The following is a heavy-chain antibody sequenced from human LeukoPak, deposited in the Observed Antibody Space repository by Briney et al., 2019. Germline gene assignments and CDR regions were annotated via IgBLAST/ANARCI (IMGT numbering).Heavy chain of an antibody. V-gene: IGHV1-8*01. J-gene: IGHJ5*02. CDR1: GYTFSSYD. Sequence: ASVKVSCKASGYTFSSYDINWVRQASGQGLEWMGWMNPNSGNTGYAQKFQGRVTMTRNTSISTAYMELSSLRSEDTAVYYCTRSRVYYYDSSGYSFGWFDPWGQGTLVTVSS. CDR3: TRSRVYYYDSSGYSFGWFDP. D-gene: IGHD3-22*01. CDR2: MNPNSGNT.